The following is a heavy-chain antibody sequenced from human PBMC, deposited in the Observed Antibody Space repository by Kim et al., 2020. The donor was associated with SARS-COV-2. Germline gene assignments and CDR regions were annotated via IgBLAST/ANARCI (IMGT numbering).Heavy chain of an antibody. J-gene: IGHJ6*02. D-gene: IGHD3-3*01. V-gene: IGHV1-2*02. CDR3: ARDTNYDFWSGYADFYYYGMDV. Sequence: ASVKVSCKASGYTFTGYYMHWVRQAPGQGLEWMGWINPNSGGTNYAQKFQGRVTMTRDTSISTAYMELSRLRSDDTAVYYCARDTNYDFWSGYADFYYYGMDVWGQGTTVTVSS. CDR1: GYTFTGYY. CDR2: INPNSGGT.